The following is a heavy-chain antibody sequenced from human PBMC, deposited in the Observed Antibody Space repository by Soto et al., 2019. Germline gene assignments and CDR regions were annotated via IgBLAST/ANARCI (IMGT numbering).Heavy chain of an antibody. Sequence: SETLSLTCNMSGDSYSISTYSWSWIRQPPGKALQWIGFIYQSGVTSYTPSLASRVSISLDRSNNQCSLKLKSVTAADTAVYFCAGMPYTSGLRFDPWGQGTRGTVSP. V-gene: IGHV4-30-2*01. CDR1: GDSYSISTYS. CDR3: AGMPYTSGLRFDP. J-gene: IGHJ5*02. D-gene: IGHD6-19*01. CDR2: IYQSGVT.